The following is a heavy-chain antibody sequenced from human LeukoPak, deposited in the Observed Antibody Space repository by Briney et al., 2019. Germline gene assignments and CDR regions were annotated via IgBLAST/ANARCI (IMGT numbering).Heavy chain of an antibody. D-gene: IGHD2-8*02. CDR3: ARGNVVSVFFDI. V-gene: IGHV4-61*02. CDR2: IYTSGST. CDR1: GGSISSGSYY. Sequence: PSETLSLTCTVSGGSISSGSYYWSWIRQPAGKGLEWIGRIYTSGSTNYNPSLKSRVTISVDTSKNQFSLKLSSVTAADTAVYYCARGNVVSVFFDIWDQGTMVTVSS. J-gene: IGHJ3*02.